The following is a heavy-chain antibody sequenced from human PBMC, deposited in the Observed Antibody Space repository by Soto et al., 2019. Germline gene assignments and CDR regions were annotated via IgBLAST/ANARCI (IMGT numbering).Heavy chain of an antibody. CDR1: GGTFSSYP. D-gene: IGHD6-19*01. V-gene: IGHV1-69*01. J-gene: IGHJ4*02. CDR2: IIPIFGTT. Sequence: QVQLVQSGAEVKKPGSSVKVSCKASGGTFSSYPLSWVRQAPGQGLEWMGGIIPIFGTTKYAQKFQGRVTIIADESTTTAYMELSSLRSEDTAVYYCAMIDYSSGSGYWGQGTLVTVSS. CDR3: AMIDYSSGSGY.